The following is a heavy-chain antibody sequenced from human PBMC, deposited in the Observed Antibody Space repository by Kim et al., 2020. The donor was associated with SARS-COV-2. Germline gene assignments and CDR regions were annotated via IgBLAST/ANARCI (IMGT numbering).Heavy chain of an antibody. CDR3: ATLMTTGTLVWGLRTAEVDY. V-gene: IGHV3-21*01. CDR1: GFTFSSYS. J-gene: IGHJ4*02. Sequence: GGSLRLSCAASGFTFSSYSMNWVRQAPGKGLEWVSSISSSSSYIYYADSVKGRFTISRDNAKNSLYLQMNSLRAEDTAVYYCATLMTTGTLVWGLRTAEVDYWGQGTLVTVSS. D-gene: IGHD4-4*01. CDR2: ISSSSSYI.